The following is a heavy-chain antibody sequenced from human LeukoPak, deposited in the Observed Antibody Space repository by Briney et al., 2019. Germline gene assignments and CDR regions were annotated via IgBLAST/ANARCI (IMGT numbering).Heavy chain of an antibody. Sequence: PGGSLRLSYAAFGFTFSNYWMSWVRQAPGKGLEWVANIKQDGSEKYYVDSVKGRFTISRDNAKNSLYLQMNSLRAEDTAVYYCARDCTPYYDFWSGYYTPCEWGQGTLVTVSS. CDR3: ARDCTPYYDFWSGYYTPCE. D-gene: IGHD3-3*01. CDR2: IKQDGSEK. CDR1: GFTFSNYW. V-gene: IGHV3-7*01. J-gene: IGHJ4*02.